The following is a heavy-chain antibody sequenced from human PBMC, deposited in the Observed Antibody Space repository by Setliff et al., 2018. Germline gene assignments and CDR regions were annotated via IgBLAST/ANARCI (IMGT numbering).Heavy chain of an antibody. J-gene: IGHJ6*03. V-gene: IGHV4-39*01. Sequence: SETLSLTCTVSGASISSSRDYWGWIRQPPGKGLEWIGSIYYSGSTYYNPSLKSRVTISVDTSKNQFSLKLSSVTAADTAVFYCARTKNHYYYYMDVWGKGTTVTVSS. CDR3: ARTKNHYYYYMDV. CDR1: GASISSSRDY. CDR2: IYYSGST.